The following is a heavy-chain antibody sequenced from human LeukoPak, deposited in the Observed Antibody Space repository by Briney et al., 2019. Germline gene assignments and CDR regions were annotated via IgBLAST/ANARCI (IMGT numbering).Heavy chain of an antibody. CDR2: ISSDSSYI. D-gene: IGHD3-10*02. Sequence: PSETLSLTCTVSGGSISSYYWSWIRQPPGKGLEWVASISSDSSYIDYADSVKGRFTISRDNAKNSLFLKTDTLRGDDTGIYYCARDPNVLGITPYYFDFWGQGTLVTVSS. J-gene: IGHJ4*02. CDR3: ARDPNVLGITPYYFDF. CDR1: GGSISSYY. V-gene: IGHV3-21*01.